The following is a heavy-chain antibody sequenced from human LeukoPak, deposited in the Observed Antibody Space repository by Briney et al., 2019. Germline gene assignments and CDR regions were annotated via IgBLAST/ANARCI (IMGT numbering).Heavy chain of an antibody. J-gene: IGHJ4*02. Sequence: ASVKVPCKASGYTFTSYGISWVRQAPGQGLEWMGWISAYNGNTNYAQKLQGRVTMTTDTSTSTAYMELRSLRSDDTAVYYCARAKLTAYYYDSSGYLDYWGQGTLVTVSS. D-gene: IGHD3-22*01. V-gene: IGHV1-18*01. CDR2: ISAYNGNT. CDR3: ARAKLTAYYYDSSGYLDY. CDR1: GYTFTSYG.